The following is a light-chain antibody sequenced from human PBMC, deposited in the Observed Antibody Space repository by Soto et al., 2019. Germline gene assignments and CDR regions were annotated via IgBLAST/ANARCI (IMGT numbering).Light chain of an antibody. CDR3: REYPASSNV. J-gene: IGLJ1*01. Sequence: VLTPPPSASGSPGQSVAISFTGTSSDVGGYNYVSWYQQHPGKAPKLMIYEVNKRPSGVPDRFSGSKSGNTASLTVSGLQAYDEADDYCREYPASSNVFGSEPKVTVL. CDR2: EVN. CDR1: SSDVGGYNY. V-gene: IGLV2-8*01.